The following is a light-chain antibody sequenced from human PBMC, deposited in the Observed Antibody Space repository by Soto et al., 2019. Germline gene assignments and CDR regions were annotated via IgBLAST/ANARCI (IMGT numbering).Light chain of an antibody. CDR3: QQYNNWPAT. V-gene: IGKV3-15*01. CDR2: GAS. J-gene: IGKJ4*01. Sequence: EIVMTQSPATLSVSPGESATLSCRASQSVSSNLAWYQQKPGQAPRLLIYGASTRATGIPARFSGSGSGTEFTITISSLQSEDFAVYYCQQYNNWPATFGGGTKVEIK. CDR1: QSVSSN.